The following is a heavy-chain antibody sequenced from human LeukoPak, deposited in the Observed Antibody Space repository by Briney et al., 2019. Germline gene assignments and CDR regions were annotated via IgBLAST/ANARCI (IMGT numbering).Heavy chain of an antibody. CDR3: ARSGGSHDAFDI. J-gene: IGHJ3*02. CDR1: GGSISSYY. CDR2: IYYSGST. D-gene: IGHD4-23*01. Sequence: SETLSLTCTVSGGSISSYYWSWIRQPPGKGLEWIGYIYYSGSTNYNPSLKSRVTISVDTSKNQFSLELSSVTAADTAVYYCARSGGSHDAFDIWGQGTMVTVS. V-gene: IGHV4-59*01.